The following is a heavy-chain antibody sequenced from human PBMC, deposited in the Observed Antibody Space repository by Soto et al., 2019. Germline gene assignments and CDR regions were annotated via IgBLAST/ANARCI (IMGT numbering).Heavy chain of an antibody. Sequence: PRLSCAASGFTFSSYAMSWLRQAPGKGLEWVSAISGSGGSTYYADSVKGRFTISRDNSKNTLYLQMNSLRAEDTAVYYCAKVLGLPPPEPIRSLPYGMDYSDYWGQGTLVTVSS. V-gene: IGHV3-23*01. CDR3: AKVLGLPPPEPIRSLPYGMDYSDY. CDR2: ISGSGGST. J-gene: IGHJ4*02. CDR1: GFTFSSYA. D-gene: IGHD3-3*01.